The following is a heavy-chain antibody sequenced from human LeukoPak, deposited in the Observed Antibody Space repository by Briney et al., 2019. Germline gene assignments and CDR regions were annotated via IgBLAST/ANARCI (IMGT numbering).Heavy chain of an antibody. Sequence: GGSLRLSCAASGFTFSDYYMSWVRQAPGKGLEWVSDISSSGSTIYYADSVKGRFTISRDNAKKSLYLQMNSLRAEDTAVYYCARGRGYGSGSYYGMDVWGQGPTVTVSS. V-gene: IGHV3-11*01. CDR1: GFTFSDYY. CDR2: ISSSGSTI. CDR3: ARGRGYGSGSYYGMDV. D-gene: IGHD3-10*01. J-gene: IGHJ6*02.